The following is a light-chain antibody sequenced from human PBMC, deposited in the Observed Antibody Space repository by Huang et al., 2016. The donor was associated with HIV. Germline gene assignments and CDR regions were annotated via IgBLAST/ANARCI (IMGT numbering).Light chain of an antibody. V-gene: IGKV3-15*01. CDR2: DAS. CDR1: QSVSNY. Sequence: EIVMTQSPAALSVSPGERATLSCRASQSVSNYLAWYQQKPGQAPRLLIYDASTGATGIPARFSGSGSGTEFTLTISSLQSEDSAVYYCQQYNDWPLTFGGATKVEIK. CDR3: QQYNDWPLT. J-gene: IGKJ4*01.